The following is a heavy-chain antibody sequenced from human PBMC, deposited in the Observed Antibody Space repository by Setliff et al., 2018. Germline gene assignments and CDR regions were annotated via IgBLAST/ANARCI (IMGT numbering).Heavy chain of an antibody. J-gene: IGHJ6*03. CDR3: ARVRDCSGGICHRGFHHYMDV. CDR2: IIPMFGTT. D-gene: IGHD2-15*01. CDR1: GGTFSSYA. V-gene: IGHV1-69*13. Sequence: SVKVSCKASGGTFSSYAIDWVRQAPGQGLEWMGGIIPMFGTTNYAQRFRGRVTITADESTTTAYLELSSLRFEDTAVYYCARVRDCSGGICHRGFHHYMDVWGKGTTVTVSS.